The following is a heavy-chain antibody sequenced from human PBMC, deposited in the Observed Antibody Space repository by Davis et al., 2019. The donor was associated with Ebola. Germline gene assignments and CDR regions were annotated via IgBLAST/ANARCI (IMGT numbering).Heavy chain of an antibody. CDR1: GYTFTSYA. V-gene: IGHV1-3*01. CDR3: ARGYSSTWSWFDP. J-gene: IGHJ5*02. D-gene: IGHD6-13*01. CDR2: INAGNGNT. Sequence: ASVKVSCKASGYTFTSYAMHWVRQAPGQRLEWMGWINAGNGNTKYSQKFQGRVTMTTDTSTSTAYMELRSLRSDDTAVYYCARGYSSTWSWFDPWGQGTLVTVSS.